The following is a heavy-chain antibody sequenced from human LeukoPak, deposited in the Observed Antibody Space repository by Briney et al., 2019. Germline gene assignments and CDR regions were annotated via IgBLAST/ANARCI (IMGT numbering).Heavy chain of an antibody. CDR2: IYYSGII. D-gene: IGHD3-3*01. CDR1: GGSISSGSCH. J-gene: IGHJ3*02. V-gene: IGHV4-39*01. CDR3: ARLEGVTQGRDI. Sequence: SETLSLTCSVSGGSISSGSCHWGWIRQPPGKGLEWIGSIYYSGIIYYNPSLKSRVTISIDTSRNQFSLKLSSVTAADTAVYYCARLEGVTQGRDIWGQGTMVTVS.